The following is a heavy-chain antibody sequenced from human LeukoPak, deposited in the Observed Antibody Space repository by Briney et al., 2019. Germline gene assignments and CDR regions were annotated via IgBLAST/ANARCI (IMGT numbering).Heavy chain of an antibody. J-gene: IGHJ4*02. Sequence: GGSLRLSCAASGFTFSSNYMSWVRQAPGKGLEWVSVIYSGGSTYYADSVKGRFTISRDNSKNTLYLQMNSLRAEDTAVYYCARVAHRFGEKEYWGQGTLVTVSS. CDR3: ARVAHRFGEKEY. V-gene: IGHV3-53*01. CDR1: GFTFSSNY. D-gene: IGHD3-10*01. CDR2: IYSGGST.